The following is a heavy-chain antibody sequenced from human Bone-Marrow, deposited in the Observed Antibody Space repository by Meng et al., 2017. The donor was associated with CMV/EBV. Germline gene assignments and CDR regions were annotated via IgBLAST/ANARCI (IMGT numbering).Heavy chain of an antibody. D-gene: IGHD3-9*01. V-gene: IGHV3-30-3*01. CDR1: GFTFSSYV. Sequence: GESLKISCAASGFTFSSYVMHWVRQAPGKGLEWVAVISYDGSNKYYADSVKGRFTISRDNSKNTLYLQMNSLRAEDTAVYYCARDLSFAYYDILTGNPRDYSYYGMDVWGQGTTVTVSS. CDR2: ISYDGSNK. CDR3: ARDLSFAYYDILTGNPRDYSYYGMDV. J-gene: IGHJ6*02.